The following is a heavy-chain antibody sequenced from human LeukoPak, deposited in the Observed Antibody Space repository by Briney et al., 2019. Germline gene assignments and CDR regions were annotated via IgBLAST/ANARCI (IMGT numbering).Heavy chain of an antibody. CDR2: IKRIIDGGTT. CDR1: GFTFSTYP. Sequence: GGSLRLSCAASGFTFSTYPMNWVRQAPGKGLEWVGRIKRIIDGGTTDYAAPVKGRFTVSRDDSINTLYLQMSSLKTEDTAVYYCAAQGGSGDLRYWGQGTLVTVSS. J-gene: IGHJ4*02. D-gene: IGHD4-17*01. V-gene: IGHV3-15*01. CDR3: AAQGGSGDLRY.